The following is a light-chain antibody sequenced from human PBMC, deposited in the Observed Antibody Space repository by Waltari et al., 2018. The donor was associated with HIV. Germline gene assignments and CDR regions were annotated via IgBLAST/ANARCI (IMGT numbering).Light chain of an antibody. J-gene: IGKJ4*01. CDR1: QNISSY. Sequence: DIQMTQSPSSLSASVGDRVTVSCRANQNISSYLIWYQQRPGKAPRLLIYTASTLQRGVPSRFSGSGSGTDVTLSITSLQPEDFATYYCQQSYSTPLTFGGGTRVEIK. CDR2: TAS. CDR3: QQSYSTPLT. V-gene: IGKV1-39*01.